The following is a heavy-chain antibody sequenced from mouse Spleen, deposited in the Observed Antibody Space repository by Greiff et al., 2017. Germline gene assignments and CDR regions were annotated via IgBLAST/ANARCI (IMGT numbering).Heavy chain of an antibody. CDR1: GFNIKDDY. J-gene: IGHJ1*01. CDR2: IDPENGDT. D-gene: IGHD1-1*01. CDR3: TTLLLRGYFDV. Sequence: EVQRVESGAELVRPGASVKLSCTASGFNIKDDYMHWVKQRPEQGLEWIGWIDPENGDTEYASKFQGKATITADTSSNTAYLQLSSLTSEDTAVYYCTTLLLRGYFDVWGAGTTVTVSS. V-gene: IGHV14-4*01.